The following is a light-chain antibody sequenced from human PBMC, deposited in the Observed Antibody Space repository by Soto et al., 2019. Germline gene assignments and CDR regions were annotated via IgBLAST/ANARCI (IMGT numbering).Light chain of an antibody. J-gene: IGLJ2*01. Sequence: QSALTQPASVSGSPGQSITISCTGTSSDVGGYNYVSWYQQHPGKAPKLMIYEVSNRPSGVSNRFSGSKSGNTASLTISGLQAEDEADYYCSSDKSRGVFGGGTKLTVL. V-gene: IGLV2-14*01. CDR2: EVS. CDR1: SSDVGGYNY. CDR3: SSDKSRGV.